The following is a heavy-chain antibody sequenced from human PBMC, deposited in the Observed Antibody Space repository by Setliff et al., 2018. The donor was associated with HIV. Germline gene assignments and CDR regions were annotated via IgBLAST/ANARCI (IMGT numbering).Heavy chain of an antibody. Sequence: ASVKVSCKASGYTFTNYGVSWVRQAPGQGLEWLGWINTNTGDPTYAQGFTGRFVFSFDTSVSTAYLQISGLKAEDTAVYYRATRGEQLYFYGMDVWGQGTTVTVSS. V-gene: IGHV7-4-1*02. CDR1: GYTFTNYG. J-gene: IGHJ6*02. CDR2: INTNTGDP. CDR3: ATRGEQLYFYGMDV. D-gene: IGHD1-26*01.